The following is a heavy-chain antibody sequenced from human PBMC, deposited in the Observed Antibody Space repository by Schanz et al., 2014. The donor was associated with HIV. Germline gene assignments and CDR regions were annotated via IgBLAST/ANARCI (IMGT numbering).Heavy chain of an antibody. CDR1: GFTFSTYA. Sequence: QVQLVESGGGVVQPGRSLRLSCAASGFTFSTYAMHWVRQAPGKGQEWMAVISFDGSNKYYADSVKGQFTISRDNSKNTLYLQMNSLRAEDTAVYYCARDWRPNYDFWSGSIGVIGMDVWGQGTTVTVSS. J-gene: IGHJ6*02. V-gene: IGHV3-30-3*01. CDR2: ISFDGSNK. CDR3: ARDWRPNYDFWSGSIGVIGMDV. D-gene: IGHD3-3*01.